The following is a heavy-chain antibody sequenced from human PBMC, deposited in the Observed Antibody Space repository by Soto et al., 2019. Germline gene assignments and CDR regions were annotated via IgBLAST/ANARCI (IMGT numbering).Heavy chain of an antibody. J-gene: IGHJ6*02. CDR1: GFTFSSYA. CDR2: ISGSGGST. V-gene: IGHV3-23*01. D-gene: IGHD2-2*01. CDR3: AKDTTIYCSSTSCYDYYYYYGMDV. Sequence: GGFLRLSCAASGFTFSSYAMSWVRQAPGKGLEWVSAISGSGGSTYYADSAKGRFTISRDNSKNTLYLQMNSLRAEDTAVYYCAKDTTIYCSSTSCYDYYYYYGMDVWGQGTMVTVSS.